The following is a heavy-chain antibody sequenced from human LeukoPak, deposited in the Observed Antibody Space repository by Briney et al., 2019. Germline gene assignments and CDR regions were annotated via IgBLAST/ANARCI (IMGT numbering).Heavy chain of an antibody. CDR3: ARAESIPAAFGFYYYYYMDV. J-gene: IGHJ6*03. CDR2: IYYSGST. CDR1: GGSISSYY. Sequence: PSETLSLTCTVSGGSISSYYWSWIRQPPGKGLEWIGYIYYSGSTNYNPSLKSRVTISVDTSKNQFSLKLSSVTAADTAVYYCARAESIPAAFGFYYYYYMDVWGKGTTVTISS. D-gene: IGHD2-2*01. V-gene: IGHV4-59*01.